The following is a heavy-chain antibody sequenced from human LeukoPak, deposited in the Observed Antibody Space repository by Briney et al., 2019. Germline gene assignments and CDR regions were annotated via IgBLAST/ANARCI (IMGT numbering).Heavy chain of an antibody. CDR3: ARAPSEIGGYYPEYFRH. CDR1: GFTFSTYW. J-gene: IGHJ1*01. V-gene: IGHV3-74*01. Sequence: PGGSLRLSCAASGFTFSTYWMHWVRPAPGKGLVWVSRIKSDGSTNYADSVKGRFTISRDNAKNTVSLQMNSLGPEDTGVYYCARAPSEIGGYYPEYFRHWGQGTVVTVSS. D-gene: IGHD3-22*01. CDR2: IKSDGST.